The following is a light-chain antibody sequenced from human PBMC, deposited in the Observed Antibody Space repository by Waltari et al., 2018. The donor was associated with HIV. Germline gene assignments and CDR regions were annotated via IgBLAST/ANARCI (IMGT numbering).Light chain of an antibody. J-gene: IGKJ4*01. CDR2: GAS. Sequence: IIMTQSQATLSVSPGERATLSCRVSQSVGDNLAWYQQKPGQAPRLLIYGASIRATDLPARFSGSGSGTEFTLTISSLQSEDFAVYYCQQYDKWPSLTFGGGTKVEIK. V-gene: IGKV3-15*01. CDR3: QQYDKWPSLT. CDR1: QSVGDN.